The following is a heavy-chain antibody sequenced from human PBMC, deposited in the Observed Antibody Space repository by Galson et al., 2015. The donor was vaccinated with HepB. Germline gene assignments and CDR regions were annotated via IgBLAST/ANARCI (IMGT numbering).Heavy chain of an antibody. Sequence: SLRLSCAASGFTFSSYAMHWVRQAPGKGLEWVAVISYDGSNKYYADSVKGRFTISRDNSKNTLYLQMNSLRAEDTAVYYCARGGGDNTPAFDYWGQGTLVTVSS. D-gene: IGHD2-21*02. V-gene: IGHV3-30-3*01. CDR1: GFTFSSYA. J-gene: IGHJ4*02. CDR3: ARGGGDNTPAFDY. CDR2: ISYDGSNK.